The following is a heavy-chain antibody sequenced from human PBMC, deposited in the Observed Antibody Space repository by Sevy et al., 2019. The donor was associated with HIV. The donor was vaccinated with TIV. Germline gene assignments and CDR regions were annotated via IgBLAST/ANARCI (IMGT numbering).Heavy chain of an antibody. D-gene: IGHD2-8*01. Sequence: GGSLRLSCAASGFAFYEYSMSWIRQAPGKGLEWVATLSFGCGKINYADTVKGRFTISRDNSKSSFYLQMDNLRVEDTALYYGAGEGCSRPHDYWGQGTRVTVSS. CDR2: LSFGCGKI. V-gene: IGHV3-23*01. J-gene: IGHJ4*02. CDR3: AGEGCSRPHDY. CDR1: GFAFYEYS.